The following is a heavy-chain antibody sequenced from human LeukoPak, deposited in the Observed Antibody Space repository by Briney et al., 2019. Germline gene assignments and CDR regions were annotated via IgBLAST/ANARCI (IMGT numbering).Heavy chain of an antibody. CDR2: INSDGSST. CDR3: TTMIVVDPREDDAFDI. J-gene: IGHJ3*02. Sequence: QPGGSLRLSCAASGFTFSSYWMHWVRQAPGKGLVLVSRINSDGSSTSYADSVKGRFTISRDNAKNTLYLQMNSLRAEDTAVYYCTTMIVVDPREDDAFDIWGQGTMVTVSS. D-gene: IGHD3-22*01. V-gene: IGHV3-74*01. CDR1: GFTFSSYW.